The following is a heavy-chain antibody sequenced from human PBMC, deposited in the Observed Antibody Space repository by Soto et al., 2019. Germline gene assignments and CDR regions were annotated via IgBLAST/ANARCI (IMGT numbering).Heavy chain of an antibody. CDR2: IYNGGST. J-gene: IGHJ4*02. V-gene: IGHV3-66*01. Sequence: EVQLVESGGGLVQPGGSLRLSCAASGFTVSTKYMCWVRQAPGKGLEWVSVIYNGGSTFYADSVRGRFTISRDISKNTVNLKMNSLRAEDTAVYYCARDPWSADYWGEGTLVIVSS. CDR1: GFTVSTKY. CDR3: ARDPWSADY.